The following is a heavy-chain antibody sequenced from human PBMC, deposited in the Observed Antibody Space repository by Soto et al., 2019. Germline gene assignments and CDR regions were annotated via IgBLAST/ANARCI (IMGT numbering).Heavy chain of an antibody. CDR1: GGSINSGAHY. CDR2: IFTSGST. D-gene: IGHD3-22*01. Sequence: SETLSLTCTVSGGSINSGAHYWSWIRQHPGKGLEWIGYIFTSGSTYYNPSLKSRVTISVDTSKNHFSLKLSSVTAADTAVYYCARWRLEENWFDPWGQGTLVTVSS. V-gene: IGHV4-30-4*08. CDR3: ARWRLEENWFDP. J-gene: IGHJ5*02.